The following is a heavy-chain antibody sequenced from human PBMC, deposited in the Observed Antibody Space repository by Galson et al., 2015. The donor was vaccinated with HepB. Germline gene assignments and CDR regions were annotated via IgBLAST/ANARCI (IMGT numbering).Heavy chain of an antibody. J-gene: IGHJ6*02. CDR3: ARESVETYCKDSQISSTSCYYYYYGRDV. CDR1: GYTFTGYY. Sequence: SVKVSCKASGYTFTGYYMHWVRQAPGQGLEWMGWINPNSGGTNYAQKFQGWVTMTRDTSISTAYMELSRLRSDDTAVYYCARESVETYCKDSQISSTSCYYYYYGRDVWGQGTTVTVSS. D-gene: IGHD2-2*01. V-gene: IGHV1-2*04. CDR2: INPNSGGT.